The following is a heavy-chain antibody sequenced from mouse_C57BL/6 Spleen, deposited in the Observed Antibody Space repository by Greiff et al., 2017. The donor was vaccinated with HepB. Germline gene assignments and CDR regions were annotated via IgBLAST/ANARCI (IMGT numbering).Heavy chain of an antibody. Sequence: EVQLQQSGPGLVKPSQSLSLTCSVTGYSITSGYYWNWIRQFPGNKLEWMGYISYDGSNNYNPSLKNRISITRDTSKNQFFLKLNSVTTEDTATYYCAIYYGNYNAMDYWGQGTSVTVSS. V-gene: IGHV3-6*01. J-gene: IGHJ4*01. CDR3: AIYYGNYNAMDY. D-gene: IGHD2-1*01. CDR2: ISYDGSN. CDR1: GYSITSGYY.